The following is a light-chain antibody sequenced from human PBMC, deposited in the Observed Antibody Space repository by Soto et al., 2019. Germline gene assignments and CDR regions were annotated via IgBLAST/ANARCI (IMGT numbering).Light chain of an antibody. CDR2: GNN. V-gene: IGLV1-40*01. Sequence: QSVLTQPPSVSGAPGQKVTISCTRSSSNIGAAYDVHWYQHLPGTAPKLLIYGNNNRPSGVPDRFSGSKSGTSASLAITGLQAEDDADYYCQSYDSSLRGWVFGGGTKLTVL. J-gene: IGLJ3*02. CDR1: SSNIGAAYD. CDR3: QSYDSSLRGWV.